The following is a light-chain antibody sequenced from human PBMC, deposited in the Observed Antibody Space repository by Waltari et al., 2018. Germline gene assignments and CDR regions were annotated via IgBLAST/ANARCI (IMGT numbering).Light chain of an antibody. CDR3: QQYYSTPLT. CDR2: WAS. J-gene: IGKJ1*01. V-gene: IGKV4-1*01. Sequence: DIVMTQSPDSLAVSLGERATINCKSSQSVLYSSNNKNYLVWYQQKPGQPPMLLIYWASNRESGVPDRFSGSGSGTEFTLTISSLQAEDVAVYYCQQYYSTPLTFGQGTKVEIK. CDR1: QSVLYSSNNKNY.